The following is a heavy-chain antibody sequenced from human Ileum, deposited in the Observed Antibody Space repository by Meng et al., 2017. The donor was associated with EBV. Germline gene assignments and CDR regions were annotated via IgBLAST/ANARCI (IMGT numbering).Heavy chain of an antibody. CDR3: AKVSLTGTFYDH. J-gene: IGHJ4*02. V-gene: IGHV4-4*02. D-gene: IGHD3-9*01. Sequence: VPRLVKPSGTLSLTCAVPVGSVMRNNWWSWVLQPPGKGLEWIGEIFHIGSTNNSPSLKSRVTISVDNSKNQFSLSLTSVTAADTAIYYCAKVSLTGTFYDHWGQGILVTVSS. CDR2: IFHIGST. CDR1: VGSVMRNNW.